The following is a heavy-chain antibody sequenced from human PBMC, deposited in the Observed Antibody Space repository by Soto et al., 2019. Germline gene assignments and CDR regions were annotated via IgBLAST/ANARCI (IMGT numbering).Heavy chain of an antibody. CDR3: GRDHNGDWIGAFEF. D-gene: IGHD4-17*01. Sequence: GGSLRLSCAASRFSFNNYALTWVRQAPGKGLEWVSSITGSGGTKYYADSLKGRFTISRDNSKNMLYLQMDSLRAEDTAMYYCGRDHNGDWIGAFEFWGQGTMVTVSS. J-gene: IGHJ3*01. CDR2: ITGSGGTK. CDR1: RFSFNNYA. V-gene: IGHV3-23*01.